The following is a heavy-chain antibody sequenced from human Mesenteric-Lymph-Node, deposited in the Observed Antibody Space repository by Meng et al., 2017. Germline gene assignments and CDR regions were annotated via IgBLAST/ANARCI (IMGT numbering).Heavy chain of an antibody. V-gene: IGHV3-23*01. D-gene: IGHD3-10*01. Sequence: GESLKISCAASGFTFSSFWMSWVRQAPGKGLEWVSSISSDGGDIYYADSVRGRFTISRDNSKNTLYLHMNSLRVEDTAVYYCAKDVSFSIVRGSGFRYWGQGTPVTVSS. CDR2: ISSDGGDI. J-gene: IGHJ4*02. CDR1: GFTFSSFW. CDR3: AKDVSFSIVRGSGFRY.